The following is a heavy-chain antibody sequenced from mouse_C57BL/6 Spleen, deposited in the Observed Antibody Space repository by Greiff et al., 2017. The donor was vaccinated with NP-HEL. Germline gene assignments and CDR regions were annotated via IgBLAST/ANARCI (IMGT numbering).Heavy chain of an antibody. Sequence: VQLQQSGPGLVKPSQSLSLTCSVTGYSITSGYYWNWIRQFPGNKLEWMGYISYDGSNNYNPSLKNRISITRDTSKNQFFLKLNSVTTEDTATYYCARTPLYSYFDYWGQGTTLTVSS. V-gene: IGHV3-6*01. D-gene: IGHD2-3*01. CDR3: ARTPLYSYFDY. J-gene: IGHJ2*01. CDR1: GYSITSGYY. CDR2: ISYDGSN.